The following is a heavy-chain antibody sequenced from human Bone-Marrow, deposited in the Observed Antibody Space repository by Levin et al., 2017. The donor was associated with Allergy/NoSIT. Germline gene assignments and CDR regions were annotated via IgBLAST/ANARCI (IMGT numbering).Heavy chain of an antibody. Sequence: SGGSLRLSCAGSSNYAIDWVRQVPGKGLLWVSFINPDGRATNYADSVRGRFTISRDNAKNTVFLQMNSVRVEDTAVYYCARGKDYAMDVWGPGTTVTVSS. CDR1: SNYA. CDR2: INPDGRAT. J-gene: IGHJ6*02. V-gene: IGHV3-74*01. CDR3: ARGKDYAMDV.